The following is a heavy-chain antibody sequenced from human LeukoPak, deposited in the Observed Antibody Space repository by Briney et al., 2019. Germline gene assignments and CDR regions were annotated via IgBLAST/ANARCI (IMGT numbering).Heavy chain of an antibody. J-gene: IGHJ4*02. D-gene: IGHD3-3*01. CDR1: GFTVSSNY. CDR3: ARGSHYDFWPGDY. Sequence: GGSLRLSCAAAGFTVSSNYMSWVRQAPGKGLEWVSVIYSGGSTYYADSVKGRFTISRDNSKNTLYLQMSSLRAEDTAVYYCARGSHYDFWPGDYWGQGTLVTVSS. CDR2: IYSGGST. V-gene: IGHV3-66*01.